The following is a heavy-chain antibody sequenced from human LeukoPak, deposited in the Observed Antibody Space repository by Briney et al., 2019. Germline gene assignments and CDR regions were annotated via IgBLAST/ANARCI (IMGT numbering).Heavy chain of an antibody. CDR3: ARHGHCTNGVCYSNYYYHMDV. CDR1: GYTFTSYG. J-gene: IGHJ6*03. Sequence: ASVKVSCKASGYTFTSYGISWVRQAPGQGLEGMGWISAYNGNTNYAQKLQGRVTMTTDTSTSTAYMELRSLRSDDTAVYYCARHGHCTNGVCYSNYYYHMDVWGKGTTVTVSS. V-gene: IGHV1-18*01. D-gene: IGHD2-8*01. CDR2: ISAYNGNT.